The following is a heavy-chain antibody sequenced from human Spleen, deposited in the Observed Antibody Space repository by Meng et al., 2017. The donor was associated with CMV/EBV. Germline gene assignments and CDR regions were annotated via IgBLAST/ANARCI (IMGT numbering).Heavy chain of an antibody. CDR2: IHSAGDT. Sequence: GESLKISCAASGFTFSGFDMHWVRQAPGKGLEWVSTIHSAGDTYYSDSVKGRFTISRENAKNSLYLQMNSLRPGDTAVYYCTRGDYYYSGMDVWGQGTTVTV. CDR3: TRGDYYYSGMDV. CDR1: GFTFSGFD. J-gene: IGHJ6*02. V-gene: IGHV3-13*01.